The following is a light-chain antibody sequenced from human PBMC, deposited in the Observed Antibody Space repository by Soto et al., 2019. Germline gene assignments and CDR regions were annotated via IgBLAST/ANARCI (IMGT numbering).Light chain of an antibody. CDR2: GAS. V-gene: IGKV3-15*01. J-gene: IGKJ4*01. CDR3: QQYKNWPPLT. Sequence: EIVMTQSPATLSVSPGERATLSCRASQSIGTNLAWYQQKPGQAPRLLIYGASTRATGVPARFSGSGSGTEFTLTISSLQSEDFAVYYCQQYKNWPPLTFGGGTKVDIK. CDR1: QSIGTN.